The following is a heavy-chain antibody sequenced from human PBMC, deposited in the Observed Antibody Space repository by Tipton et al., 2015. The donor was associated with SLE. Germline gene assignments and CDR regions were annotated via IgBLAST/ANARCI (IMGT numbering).Heavy chain of an antibody. D-gene: IGHD3-10*01. V-gene: IGHV3-30*04. CDR3: ARRVGSYYGMDV. CDR2: ISYDGSNK. J-gene: IGHJ6*02. Sequence: QLVQSGGGVVQPGRSLRPSCAASGFTFSTYAMHWVRQAPGKGLEWVALISYDGSNKYHADSVKGRFTISRDNSKNTLYLQMTSLRAEDTAVYYCARRVGSYYGMDVWGQGTTVTVSS. CDR1: GFTFSTYA.